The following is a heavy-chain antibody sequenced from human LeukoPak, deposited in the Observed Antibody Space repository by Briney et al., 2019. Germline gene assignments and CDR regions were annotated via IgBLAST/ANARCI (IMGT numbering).Heavy chain of an antibody. CDR3: AKGSDSDSSGWPEGHYYYMDV. J-gene: IGHJ6*03. D-gene: IGHD6-19*01. CDR2: ITGSGDIT. CDR1: EFTFSSFA. V-gene: IGHV3-23*01. Sequence: GGSLRLSCAASEFTFSSFAMTWVRQASGKGLEWVSSITGSGDITYYADSVKGRFTISRDNSNKMLFLRMNSLRGEDTAVYYCAKGSDSDSSGWPEGHYYYMDVWGKGTTVTVSS.